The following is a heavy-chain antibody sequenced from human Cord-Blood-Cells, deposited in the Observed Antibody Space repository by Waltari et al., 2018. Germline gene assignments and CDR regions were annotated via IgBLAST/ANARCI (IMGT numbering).Heavy chain of an antibody. D-gene: IGHD5-18*01. Sequence: EVQLVESGGGLVQPGGSLRLSCAASVFTFSRYWMTCVRQDPGKGLEWVANIKQDGSEKYYVDSVKGRFTISRDNAKNSLYLQMNSLRAEDTAVYYCARVVDTAMVTDCWGQGTLVTVSS. CDR3: ARVVDTAMVTDC. J-gene: IGHJ4*02. V-gene: IGHV3-7*01. CDR1: VFTFSRYW. CDR2: IKQDGSEK.